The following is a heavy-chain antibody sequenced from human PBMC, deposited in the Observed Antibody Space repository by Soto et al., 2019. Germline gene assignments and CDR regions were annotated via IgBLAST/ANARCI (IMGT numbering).Heavy chain of an antibody. D-gene: IGHD5-12*01. Sequence: SETLSLTCTVSGGSISSYYWSWIRQPPGKGLEWIGYIYYSGSTNYNPSLKSRATISVDTSKNQFSLKLSSVTAADTAVYYCARDDSGYGSLDYWGQGTPVTVSS. J-gene: IGHJ4*02. V-gene: IGHV4-59*01. CDR3: ARDDSGYGSLDY. CDR1: GGSISSYY. CDR2: IYYSGST.